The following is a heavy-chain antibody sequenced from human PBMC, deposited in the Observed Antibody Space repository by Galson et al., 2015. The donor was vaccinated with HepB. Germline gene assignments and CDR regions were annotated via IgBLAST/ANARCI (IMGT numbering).Heavy chain of an antibody. D-gene: IGHD5-12*01. CDR2: IYYSGST. CDR3: ARRIEVWGYDRDNNWFDP. Sequence: ETLSLTCTVSGGSISSYYWSWIRQPPGKGLEWIGYIYYSGSTNYNPSLKSRVTISVDTSKNQFSLKLSSVTAADTAVYYCARRIEVWGYDRDNNWFDPWGQGTLVTVSS. V-gene: IGHV4-59*08. J-gene: IGHJ5*02. CDR1: GGSISSYY.